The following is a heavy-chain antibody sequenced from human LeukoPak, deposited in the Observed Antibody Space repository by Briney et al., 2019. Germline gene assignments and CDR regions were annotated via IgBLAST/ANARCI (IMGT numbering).Heavy chain of an antibody. CDR2: ISGSGGST. CDR1: GFTFSSYA. CDR3: ARDMIAAADYYGMDV. J-gene: IGHJ6*02. V-gene: IGHV3-23*01. D-gene: IGHD6-13*01. Sequence: GGSLRLSCAASGFTFSSYAMSWVRQAPGKGLEWVSAISGSGGSTYYADSVKGRFTISRDNAKNSLYLQMNSLRAEDTAVYYCARDMIAAADYYGMDVWGQGTTVTVSS.